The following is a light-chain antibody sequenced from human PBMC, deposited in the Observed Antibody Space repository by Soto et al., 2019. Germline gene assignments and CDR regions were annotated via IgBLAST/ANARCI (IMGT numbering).Light chain of an antibody. J-gene: IGLJ1*01. CDR2: EVS. Sequence: QSLLAQPASVFAPPGQSITISCTVTSSDVGAYDYVSWYQQHPDKAPKLMIYEVSNRPSGVSNRFSGSKSVNTATLTISGLQAEDEADYYCSSYTSSSTRVFGTGTKVTVL. V-gene: IGLV2-14*03. CDR1: SSDVGAYDY. CDR3: SSYTSSSTRV.